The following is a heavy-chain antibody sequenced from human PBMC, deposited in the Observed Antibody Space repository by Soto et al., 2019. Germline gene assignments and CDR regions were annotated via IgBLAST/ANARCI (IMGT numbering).Heavy chain of an antibody. CDR3: ARGDSQQLAQYYYYGMDV. CDR2: IYYSGST. Sequence: SDTLSLTCTVSGGSISSYYWSWIRQPPGKGLEWIGYIYYSGSTNYNPSLKSRVTISVDTSKNQFSLKLSSVTAADTAGYYCARGDSQQLAQYYYYGMDVWGQGTTVTVSS. V-gene: IGHV4-59*01. D-gene: IGHD6-13*01. J-gene: IGHJ6*02. CDR1: GGSISSYY.